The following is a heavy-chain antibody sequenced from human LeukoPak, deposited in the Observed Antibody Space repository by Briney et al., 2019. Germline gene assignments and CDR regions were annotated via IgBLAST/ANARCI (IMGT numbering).Heavy chain of an antibody. V-gene: IGHV4-59*01. J-gene: IGHJ4*02. CDR1: GGSISSYY. CDR3: ARVLSSSWSYYFDY. CDR2: IYYSGST. Sequence: SETLSLTCTVSGGSISSYYWSWIRQPPGKGLEWIGYIYYSGSTNYNPSLKSRVTISVGTSKNQFSLKLSSVTAADTAVYYCARVLSSSWSYYFDYWGQGTLVTVSS. D-gene: IGHD6-13*01.